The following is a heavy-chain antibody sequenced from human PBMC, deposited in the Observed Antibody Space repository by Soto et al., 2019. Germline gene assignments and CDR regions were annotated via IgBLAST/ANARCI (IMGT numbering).Heavy chain of an antibody. Sequence: PSETLSLTCAVSGGSIRSGGYSWSWLRQPPGKGLEWIGYIYHSGSTYYNPSLKSRVTISVDRSKNQFSLKLSSVTAADTAVYYCARGFYYYDSSGPEYFQHWGQGTLVTVSS. J-gene: IGHJ1*01. CDR3: ARGFYYYDSSGPEYFQH. D-gene: IGHD3-22*01. CDR2: IYHSGST. V-gene: IGHV4-30-2*01. CDR1: GGSIRSGGYS.